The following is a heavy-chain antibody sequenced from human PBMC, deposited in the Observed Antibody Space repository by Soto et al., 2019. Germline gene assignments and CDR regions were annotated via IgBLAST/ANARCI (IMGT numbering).Heavy chain of an antibody. V-gene: IGHV4-59*01. CDR1: GGSISSDY. Sequence: SETLSLTWTVSGGSISSDYWSWSRHPPGKGKEWNGYIDYSGSTNYNHTLKSRVTITVDTAKNKVSMKLSSVTAADTAVYYCGRAPYSSSYYMDVWGKGTPVTVSS. CDR2: IDYSGST. J-gene: IGHJ6*03. CDR3: GRAPYSSSYYMDV.